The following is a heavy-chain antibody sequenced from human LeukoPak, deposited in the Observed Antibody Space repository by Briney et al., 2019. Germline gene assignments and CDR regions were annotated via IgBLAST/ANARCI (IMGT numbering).Heavy chain of an antibody. CDR2: INPNSGGT. V-gene: IGHV1-2*02. D-gene: IGHD3-10*01. Sequence: GASVKVSCKASGYTFTGYYMHWVRQAPGQGLEWMGWINPNSGGTNYAQKFQGRVTTTRDTSISTAYMELSRLRSDDTAVYYCARSGLWFGEPHNWFDPWGQGTLVTVSS. CDR3: ARSGLWFGEPHNWFDP. CDR1: GYTFTGYY. J-gene: IGHJ5*02.